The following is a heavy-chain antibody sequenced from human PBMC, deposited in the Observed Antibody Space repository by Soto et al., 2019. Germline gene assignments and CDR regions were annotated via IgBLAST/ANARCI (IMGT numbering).Heavy chain of an antibody. CDR1: GFTFSSYA. V-gene: IGHV3-30-3*01. CDR2: ISYDGSNK. D-gene: IGHD6-13*01. Sequence: QVQLVESGGGVVQPGRSLRLSCAASGFTFSSYAMHWVRQAPGKGLEWVAVISYDGSNKYYADSVKGRFTISRDNSKNTLYLQMNSLRAEDTAVYYCARDRVSGYSSSGILSYWGQGTLVTVSS. CDR3: ARDRVSGYSSSGILSY. J-gene: IGHJ4*02.